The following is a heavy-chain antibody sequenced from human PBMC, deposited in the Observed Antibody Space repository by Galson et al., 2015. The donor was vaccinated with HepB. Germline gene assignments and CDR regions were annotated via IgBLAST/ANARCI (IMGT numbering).Heavy chain of an antibody. J-gene: IGHJ6*02. D-gene: IGHD1-1*01. CDR1: GGSISSYY. Sequence: TLSLTCTVSGGSISSYYWSWIRQPAGKGLEWIGRIYTSGSTNYNPSLKSRVTMSVDTSKNQFSLKLSSVTAADTAVYYCARDRTIVNYYYYYGMDVWGQGTTVTVSS. CDR3: ARDRTIVNYYYYYGMDV. CDR2: IYTSGST. V-gene: IGHV4-4*07.